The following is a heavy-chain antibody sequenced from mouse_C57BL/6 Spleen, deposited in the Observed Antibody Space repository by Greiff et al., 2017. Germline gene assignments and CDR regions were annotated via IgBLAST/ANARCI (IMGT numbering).Heavy chain of an antibody. D-gene: IGHD1-1*01. J-gene: IGHJ4*01. CDR1: GFTFSDYG. CDR2: ISSGSSTI. CDR3: ETFTTVVAKGAMDY. V-gene: IGHV5-17*01. Sequence: EVKLMESGGGLVKPGGSLKLSCAASGFTFSDYGMHWVRQAPEKGLEWVAYISSGSSTIYYADTVKGRFTISRDTAKNTLFLQMTSLRSEDTAMYYCETFTTVVAKGAMDYWGQGTSVTVPS.